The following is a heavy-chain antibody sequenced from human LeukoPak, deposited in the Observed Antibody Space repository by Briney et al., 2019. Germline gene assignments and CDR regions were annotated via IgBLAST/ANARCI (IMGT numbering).Heavy chain of an antibody. Sequence: PGGSLRLSCAASGFIFNKHAMSWVRRAPGKGLEWVASINHNGNVNYYVDSVKGRFTISRDNTKNSLYLQMSNLRAEDTAVYFCARGGGLDVWGQGATVTVSS. J-gene: IGHJ6*02. CDR1: GFIFNKHA. V-gene: IGHV3-7*03. CDR3: ARGGGLDV. CDR2: INHNGNVN. D-gene: IGHD3-16*01.